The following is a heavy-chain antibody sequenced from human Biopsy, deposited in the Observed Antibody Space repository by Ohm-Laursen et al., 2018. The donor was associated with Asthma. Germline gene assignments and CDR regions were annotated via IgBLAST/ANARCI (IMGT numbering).Heavy chain of an antibody. D-gene: IGHD2-15*01. V-gene: IGHV3-53*01. CDR2: IYSGGST. CDR3: GRDYPLVA. CDR1: GFTFGDYA. Sequence: SLRLSCAASGFTFGDYARSWFRQAPRKGLEWVSGIYSGGSTYYADSVKGRFTISRDNAKNTLDLQMNRLRAEDTAVYIRGRDYPLVAWGQGTLVTVSS. J-gene: IGHJ5*02.